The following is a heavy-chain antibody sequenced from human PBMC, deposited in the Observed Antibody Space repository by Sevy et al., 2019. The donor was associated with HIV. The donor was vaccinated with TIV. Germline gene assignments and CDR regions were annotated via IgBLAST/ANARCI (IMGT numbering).Heavy chain of an antibody. V-gene: IGHV3-9*01. J-gene: IGHJ4*01. CDR1: GFTFDDYA. CDR2: ISWNSGSI. D-gene: IGHD2-8*01. CDR3: ARDRDDCDCTNGVCFNFDN. Sequence: GGSLRLSCAASGFTFDDYAMHWVRQAPGKGLEWVSGISWNSGSIDYADSVKGRFTISRDNAKNSLYLQMKSLRADDTAWDYGARDRDDCDCTNGVCFNFDNWGQGTLVTVSS.